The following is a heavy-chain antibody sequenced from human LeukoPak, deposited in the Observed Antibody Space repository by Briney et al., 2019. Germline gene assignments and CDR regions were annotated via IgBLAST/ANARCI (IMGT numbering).Heavy chain of an antibody. CDR2: IRRDGGST. CDR1: GFTFSNYA. J-gene: IGHJ4*02. CDR3: ANSYRSAAPSDY. D-gene: IGHD1-1*01. Sequence: GGSLRLSCAASGFTFSNYAMHWVRQASGKGLEYVSGIRRDGGSTYSANPVKGRFTISRDNSKKTMYLQMGSVRAEETAVYYCANSYRSAAPSDYWGQGTLVTVSS. V-gene: IGHV3-64*01.